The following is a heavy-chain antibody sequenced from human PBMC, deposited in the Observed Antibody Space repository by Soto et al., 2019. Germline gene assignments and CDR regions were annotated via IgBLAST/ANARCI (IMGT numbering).Heavy chain of an antibody. CDR3: ARALRGVVVVAAGEMDV. Sequence: QVQLQESGPGLVKPSETLSLTCSVSGGSISSDYWSWIRQPPGKGLEWIGYIYYTGSTNYNPSLKSRVTIAVDTSKNQFSLDLRSVTGADTAVYYCARALRGVVVVAAGEMDVWGQGTTVTVSS. V-gene: IGHV4-59*01. J-gene: IGHJ6*02. D-gene: IGHD2-15*01. CDR2: IYYTGST. CDR1: GGSISSDY.